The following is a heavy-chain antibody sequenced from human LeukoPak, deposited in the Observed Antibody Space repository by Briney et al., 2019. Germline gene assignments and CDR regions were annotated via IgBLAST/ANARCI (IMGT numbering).Heavy chain of an antibody. CDR1: GFRFSSFA. J-gene: IGHJ4*02. CDR3: AKVLPMVRGVNDY. D-gene: IGHD3-10*01. CDR2: IPSDGINE. V-gene: IGHV3-30*02. Sequence: GGSLRLSCAASGFRFSSFAMHWVRQAPGKGLEHLAFIPSDGINEYYADSVRGRFTISRDNSKNTLYLQMNSLRAEDTAVYYCAKVLPMVRGVNDYWGQGTLVTVSS.